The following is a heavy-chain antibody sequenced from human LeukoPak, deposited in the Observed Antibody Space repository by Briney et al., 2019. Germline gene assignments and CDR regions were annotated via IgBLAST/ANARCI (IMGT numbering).Heavy chain of an antibody. CDR1: GYSFTSYW. Sequence: GESLKISCKGSGYSFTSYWIGWVRQMPGKGLEWMGIIYPGDSDTRYSPSFQGQVTISADKSISTAYLQWSSLKASDTAMYYCATITMVRGVPLGMDVWGQGTTVTVSS. CDR2: IYPGDSDT. D-gene: IGHD3-10*01. V-gene: IGHV5-51*01. CDR3: ATITMVRGVPLGMDV. J-gene: IGHJ6*02.